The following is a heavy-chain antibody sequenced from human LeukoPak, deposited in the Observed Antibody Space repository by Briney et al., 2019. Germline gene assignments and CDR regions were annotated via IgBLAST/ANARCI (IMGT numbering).Heavy chain of an antibody. Sequence: GVSLRLSCAASGFTFSSYAMSWVRQAPGKGLEWVSVISGSGGSTHHADSVKGRFSISRDNSKNTLYLQMNSLRGDDTAVYYCASSAQSDYYDSPRAFHIWGQGTLVTISS. CDR3: ASSAQSDYYDSPRAFHI. D-gene: IGHD3-22*01. J-gene: IGHJ3*02. V-gene: IGHV3-23*01. CDR2: ISGSGGST. CDR1: GFTFSSYA.